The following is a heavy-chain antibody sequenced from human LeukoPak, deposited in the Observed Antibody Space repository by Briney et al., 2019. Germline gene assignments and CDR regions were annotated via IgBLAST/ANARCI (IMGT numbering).Heavy chain of an antibody. CDR1: GFTFSSYA. Sequence: GGSLRLSCAASGFTFSSYAMSWVRQAPGKGLEWVSAISGSGGSTYYADSVEGRFTISRDNSKNTLYLQMNSLRAEDTAVYYCAKGPGYSYGLGAFDIWGQGTMVTVSS. CDR2: ISGSGGST. CDR3: AKGPGYSYGLGAFDI. D-gene: IGHD5-18*01. J-gene: IGHJ3*02. V-gene: IGHV3-23*01.